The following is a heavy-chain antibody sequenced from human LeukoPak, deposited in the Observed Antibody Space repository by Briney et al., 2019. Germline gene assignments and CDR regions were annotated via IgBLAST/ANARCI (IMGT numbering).Heavy chain of an antibody. Sequence: GGSLRLSCAASGFTFSSYAMHWVRQAPGKGLEWDSSISGSGSSTWYADSVKGRFTISRDNSKNTLYLQMNSLRAEDTAVYYCAKDLHGDYVRWGDYWGQGTLVTVSS. CDR2: ISGSGSST. CDR1: GFTFSSYA. J-gene: IGHJ4*02. D-gene: IGHD4-17*01. V-gene: IGHV3-23*01. CDR3: AKDLHGDYVRWGDY.